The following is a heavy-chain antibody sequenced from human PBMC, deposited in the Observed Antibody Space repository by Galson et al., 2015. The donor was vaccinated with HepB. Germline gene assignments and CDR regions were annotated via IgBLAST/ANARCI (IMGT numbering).Heavy chain of an antibody. J-gene: IGHJ4*02. CDR2: ISSSSSTI. CDR3: ARDLPRDIVVVPAAKRLWGKDY. V-gene: IGHV3-48*02. Sequence: SLRLSCAASGFTFSSYSMNWVRQAPGKGLEWVSYISSSSSTIYYADSVKGRFTISRDNAKNSLYLQMNSLRDEDTAVYYCARDLPRDIVVVPAAKRLWGKDYWGQGTLVTVSS. D-gene: IGHD2-2*01. CDR1: GFTFSSYS.